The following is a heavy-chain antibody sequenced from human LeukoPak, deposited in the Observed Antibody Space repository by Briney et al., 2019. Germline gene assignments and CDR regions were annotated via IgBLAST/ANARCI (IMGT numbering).Heavy chain of an antibody. CDR2: MNPNSGNT. D-gene: IGHD2-2*02. J-gene: IGHJ4*02. V-gene: IGHV1-8*03. CDR1: GYTFTSYD. CDR3: ARGRNQLLYGDC. Sequence: ASVKISCKASGYTFTSYDINWVRQATGQGLEWMGWMNPNSGNTGYAQKFQGRVTITRNTSISTAYMELSSPRSADTAVYYCARGRNQLLYGDCWGQGTLVTVSS.